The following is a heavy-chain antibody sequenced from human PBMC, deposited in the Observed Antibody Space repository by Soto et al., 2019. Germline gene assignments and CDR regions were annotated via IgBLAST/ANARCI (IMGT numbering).Heavy chain of an antibody. J-gene: IGHJ4*02. Sequence: QVQLVQSGAEVKKPGSSVKVSCKASGGTFSSYAISWVRQAPGQGLEWMGGIIPIFGTANYAQKFQGRVTITADDSTSTAYMELSSLRSEDTAVYYCARWVGVGYCSGGSCYPPSVYFDYWGQGTLVTVSS. V-gene: IGHV1-69*01. CDR1: GGTFSSYA. D-gene: IGHD2-15*01. CDR2: IIPIFGTA. CDR3: ARWVGVGYCSGGSCYPPSVYFDY.